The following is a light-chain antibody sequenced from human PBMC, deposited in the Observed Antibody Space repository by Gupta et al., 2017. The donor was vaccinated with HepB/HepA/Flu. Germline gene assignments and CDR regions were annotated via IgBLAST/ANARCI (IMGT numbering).Light chain of an antibody. CDR1: QTISIIF. CDR2: ATS. Sequence: EVLLTQSPCTLSLSPGERGILSCRASQTISIIFLVWYQQNPGQAPRLLFYATSRATDVPDRFSGSGSGTDFTLTIDRLEPEGVAVYYCQQYAASPYTFGQGTKVEIK. V-gene: IGKV3-20*01. CDR3: QQYAASPYT. J-gene: IGKJ1*01.